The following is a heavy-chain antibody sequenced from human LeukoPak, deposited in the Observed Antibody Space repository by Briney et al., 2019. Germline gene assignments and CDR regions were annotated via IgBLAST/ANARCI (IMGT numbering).Heavy chain of an antibody. D-gene: IGHD5-18*01. CDR2: INHSGST. J-gene: IGHJ5*02. CDR1: GGSFSGYY. CDR3: ARGNVDTAMAEGNWFDP. V-gene: IGHV4-34*01. Sequence: SSETLSLTCAVYGGSFSGYYWSWIRQPPGKGLEWTGEINHSGSTNYNPSLKSRVTISVDTSKNQFSLKLSSVTAADTAVYYCARGNVDTAMAEGNWFDPWGQGTLVTVSS.